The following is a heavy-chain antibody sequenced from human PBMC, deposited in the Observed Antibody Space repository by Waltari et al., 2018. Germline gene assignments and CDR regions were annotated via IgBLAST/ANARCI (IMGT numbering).Heavy chain of an antibody. Sequence: EVQLVESGGGLVKPGGSLRLSCAAPGFTFSNAWMNWVRQAPGKGLEWVGRIKSKTDGGTTDYAAPVKGRFTISRDDSKNTLSLQMNSLKTEDTAVYYCTTDRSGSYGVYYYYHGMDVWGQGTTVTVSS. V-gene: IGHV3-15*07. CDR2: IKSKTDGGTT. CDR3: TTDRSGSYGVYYYYHGMDV. CDR1: GFTFSNAW. D-gene: IGHD1-26*01. J-gene: IGHJ6*02.